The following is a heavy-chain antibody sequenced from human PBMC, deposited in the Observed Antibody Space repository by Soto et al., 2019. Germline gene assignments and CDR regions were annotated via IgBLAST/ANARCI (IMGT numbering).Heavy chain of an antibody. CDR2: IGTAGDT. V-gene: IGHV3-13*01. CDR1: GFTFSSYD. J-gene: IGHJ6*02. CDR3: VRALNNVYYHYGMDV. D-gene: IGHD1-20*01. Sequence: GGSLRLSCAASGFTFSSYDMHWVRQATGKGLEWVSAIGTAGDTYYPGSVKGRFTISRENAKNSLYLQMNSLRAEDTAVYYCVRALNNVYYHYGMDVWGQGTTVTVSS.